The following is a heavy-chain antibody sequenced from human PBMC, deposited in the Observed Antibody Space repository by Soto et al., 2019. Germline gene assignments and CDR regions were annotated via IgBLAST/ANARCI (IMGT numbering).Heavy chain of an antibody. CDR1: GFSLSTNGVG. Sequence: SGPTLVNPTQTLTLTCTFSGFSLSTNGVGVGWIRQPPGKALEWLALIYWDDDKRYSPSLKSRLTITKDTSKNQVVLTMTDMDPVDTATYYCARMIFGRNVYYFDYWGQGTLVTVSS. D-gene: IGHD3-3*01. CDR2: IYWDDDK. V-gene: IGHV2-5*02. CDR3: ARMIFGRNVYYFDY. J-gene: IGHJ4*02.